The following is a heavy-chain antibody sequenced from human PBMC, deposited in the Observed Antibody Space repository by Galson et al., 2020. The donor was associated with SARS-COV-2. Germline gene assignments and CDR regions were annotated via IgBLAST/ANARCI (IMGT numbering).Heavy chain of an antibody. CDR1: GFTFEEYW. Sequence: GESLKISCVVSGFTFEEYWMSWFRQAPGKGLEWVANIRGNGNERNYADSVKGRFSISRDNTVNSLFLQMDSLRVDDTAVYYCTREGWQGGYWGQGTRVTVSS. D-gene: IGHD6-19*01. CDR3: TREGWQGGY. CDR2: IRGNGNER. J-gene: IGHJ4*02. V-gene: IGHV3-7*01.